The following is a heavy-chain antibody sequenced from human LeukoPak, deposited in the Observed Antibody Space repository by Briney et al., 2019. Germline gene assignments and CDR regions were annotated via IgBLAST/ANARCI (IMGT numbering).Heavy chain of an antibody. CDR3: ARDWSNGDYYFDY. CDR1: GYTFTGYY. Sequence: ASVKVSCKASGYTFTGYYMHWVRQAPGQGLEWMGWINPNSGGTNYAQKFHGRVTMTRDTSISTAYMELSRLRSDDTAVYYCARDWSNGDYYFDYWGQGTLVTVSS. D-gene: IGHD4-17*01. CDR2: INPNSGGT. J-gene: IGHJ4*02. V-gene: IGHV1-2*02.